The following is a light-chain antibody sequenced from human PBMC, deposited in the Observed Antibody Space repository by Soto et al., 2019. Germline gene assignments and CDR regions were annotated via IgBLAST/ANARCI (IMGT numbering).Light chain of an antibody. V-gene: IGLV1-40*01. CDR3: QSYDSSLSAVA. CDR2: GNS. J-gene: IGLJ2*01. Sequence: QPVLTQPPSVSGAPGQRVTISCTGSSSNIGAGYDVHWYQQLPGTAPKLHIYGNSNRPSGVPDRFSGSKSGTSASLAITGLQAEDEADYYCQSYDSSLSAVAFGGGTKLTVL. CDR1: SSNIGAGYD.